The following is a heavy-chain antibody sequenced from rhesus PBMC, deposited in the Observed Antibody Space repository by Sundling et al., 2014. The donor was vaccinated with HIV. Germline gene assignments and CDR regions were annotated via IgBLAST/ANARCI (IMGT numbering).Heavy chain of an antibody. CDR1: GFSFSDYG. CDR3: AKDLWAHCSDSGCSSLDY. J-gene: IGHJ4*01. D-gene: IGHD2-33*01. V-gene: IGHV3S42*01. CDR2: INTGGGST. Sequence: EVQLVETGGGLVQPGGSLKVSCAVSGFSFSDYGMSWVRQAPGKGLEWVSGINTGGGSTYYADSVKGRFTISRDNSKNTFSLQMNSLRAEDTAVYYCAKDLWAHCSDSGCSSLDYWGQGVLVTVSS.